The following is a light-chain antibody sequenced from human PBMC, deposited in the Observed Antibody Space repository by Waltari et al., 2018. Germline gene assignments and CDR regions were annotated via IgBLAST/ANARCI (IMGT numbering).Light chain of an antibody. CDR3: QSYDSSLSGSEV. CDR2: GNS. J-gene: IGLJ2*01. Sequence: QSVLTQPPSVSGAPGQRVTISCTGSSSNIGAGYDVHWYQQLPGTAPKLPIFGNSNVPSGVPARFSGSKSGTSASLAITGLQAEDEADYYCQSYDSSLSGSEVFGGGTKLTVL. CDR1: SSNIGAGYD. V-gene: IGLV1-40*01.